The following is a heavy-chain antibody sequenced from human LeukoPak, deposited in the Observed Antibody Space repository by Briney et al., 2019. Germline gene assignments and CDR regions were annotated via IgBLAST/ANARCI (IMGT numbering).Heavy chain of an antibody. D-gene: IGHD3-16*01. Sequence: QSGGSLRLSCAASGFTLGSYAMSWVRQAPGKGLEWVSSISGLDGTTFYADSVKGRFTISRDSSKNTLYLQMNSLRAEDTAVYYCAKEQTWAIGGFSPFDYWGQGTLVTASS. CDR2: ISGLDGTT. V-gene: IGHV3-23*01. CDR1: GFTLGSYA. J-gene: IGHJ4*02. CDR3: AKEQTWAIGGFSPFDY.